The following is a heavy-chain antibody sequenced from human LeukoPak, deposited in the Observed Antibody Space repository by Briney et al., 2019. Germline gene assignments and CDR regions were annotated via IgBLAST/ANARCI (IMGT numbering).Heavy chain of an antibody. D-gene: IGHD1-7*01. J-gene: IGHJ4*02. Sequence: SETLSLTCAVYGGSFSGYYWSWIRQPPGKGLEWIGEINHSGSTNYNPSLKSRVTISVDTSKNQFSLKLSSVTAADTAVCYCARELELRYWGQGTLVTVSS. CDR2: INHSGST. CDR1: GGSFSGYY. CDR3: ARELELRY. V-gene: IGHV4-34*01.